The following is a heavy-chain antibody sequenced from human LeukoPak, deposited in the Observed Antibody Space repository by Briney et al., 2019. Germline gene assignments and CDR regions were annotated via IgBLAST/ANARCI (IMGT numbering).Heavy chain of an antibody. D-gene: IGHD4-11*01. CDR3: ARATAYDAFDI. Sequence: GGSLRLSCAASGFTFSSYEMNWVRQAPGKGLECVANIKQDGSEKYYVDSVKGRFTISRDNAKNSLYLQMNSLRAEDTAVYYCARATAYDAFDIWGQGKMVTVSS. J-gene: IGHJ3*02. CDR2: IKQDGSEK. V-gene: IGHV3-7*01. CDR1: GFTFSSYE.